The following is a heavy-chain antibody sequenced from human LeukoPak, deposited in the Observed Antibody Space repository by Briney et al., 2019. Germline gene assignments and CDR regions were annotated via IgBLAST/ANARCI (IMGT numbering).Heavy chain of an antibody. V-gene: IGHV3-7*01. CDR2: IKQDGSEK. CDR3: AKDLYYYDSSGPPAVNWFDP. D-gene: IGHD3-22*01. J-gene: IGHJ5*02. CDR1: GFTFSRYW. Sequence: GGSLRLSCAASGFTFSRYWMTWVRQAPGKGLEWVANIKQDGSEKYCVDSVKGRFTISRDNSKNTLYLQMNSVRAEDTAVYYCAKDLYYYDSSGPPAVNWFDPWGQGTLVTVSS.